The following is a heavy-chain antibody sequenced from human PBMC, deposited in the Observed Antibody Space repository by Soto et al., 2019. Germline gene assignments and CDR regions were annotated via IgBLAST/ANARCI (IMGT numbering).Heavy chain of an antibody. V-gene: IGHV3-30-3*01. D-gene: IGHD3-22*01. CDR2: VSYDGSNK. J-gene: IGHJ4*02. CDR1: GFTFSRYA. CDR3: ARDGDSSGYYSYTFDY. Sequence: QVQLVESGGGVVQPGRSLRLSCAASGFTFSRYAIHWVRQAPGKGLEWVAVVSYDGSNKYHADSVKGRFTISRDNSKNTLYLQMNSLRAEDTAVYYCARDGDSSGYYSYTFDYWGQGTLVTVSS.